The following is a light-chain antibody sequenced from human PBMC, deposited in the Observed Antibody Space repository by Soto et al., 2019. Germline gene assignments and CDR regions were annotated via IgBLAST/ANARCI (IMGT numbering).Light chain of an antibody. Sequence: DIVMTQSPDSLAVSLGARATINCKSSQSVLHSSNNKNYLAWYQQKPGQPPKLLIYWASTRESGVPDRFSGSGSGKDFTLTSSSLQAEYVAVYYCQQYYTTPQTFGQGTKVEIK. CDR3: QQYYTTPQT. CDR2: WAS. CDR1: QSVLHSSNNKNY. V-gene: IGKV4-1*01. J-gene: IGKJ1*01.